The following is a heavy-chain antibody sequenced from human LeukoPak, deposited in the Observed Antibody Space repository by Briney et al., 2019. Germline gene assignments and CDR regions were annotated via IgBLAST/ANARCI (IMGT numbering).Heavy chain of an antibody. CDR3: ARGRLCSSTSCYDVYYYYYYMDV. D-gene: IGHD2-2*01. Sequence: SETLSLTCAVYGGSFSGYYWSWIRQPPGKGLEWIGEINHSGSTNYNPPLKSRVTVSVDTSKNQFSLKLSSVTAADTAVYYCARGRLCSSTSCYDVYYYYYYMDVWGKGTTVTVSS. CDR1: GGSFSGYY. J-gene: IGHJ6*03. CDR2: INHSGST. V-gene: IGHV4-34*01.